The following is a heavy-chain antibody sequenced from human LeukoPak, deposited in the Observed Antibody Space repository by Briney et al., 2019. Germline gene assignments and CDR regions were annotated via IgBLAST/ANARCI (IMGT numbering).Heavy chain of an antibody. Sequence: GGSLRLSCAASGFTFSSYSMNWVRQAPGKGLEWVSSISSSSSYIYYADSVKGRFTISRDNAKNSLFLQMNSLRAEDTAVYYCARDLYEVTEPLVDYWGQGTLVTVSS. CDR3: ARDLYEVTEPLVDY. CDR1: GFTFSSYS. CDR2: ISSSSSYI. D-gene: IGHD2-21*02. V-gene: IGHV3-21*01. J-gene: IGHJ4*02.